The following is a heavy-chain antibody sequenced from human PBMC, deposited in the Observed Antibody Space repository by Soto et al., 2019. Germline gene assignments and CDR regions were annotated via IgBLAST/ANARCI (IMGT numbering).Heavy chain of an antibody. Sequence: LRLSCVGSGFTFSSYAMHWVRQAPGKGLEWVAVISYDGSNKYYADSVKGRFTISRDNSKNTLYLQMNSLRAEDTAVYYCARPHRPFCSGGSCYSGDYFDYWGQGTLVTVSS. CDR1: GFTFSSYA. D-gene: IGHD2-15*01. V-gene: IGHV3-30-3*01. CDR3: ARPHRPFCSGGSCYSGDYFDY. CDR2: ISYDGSNK. J-gene: IGHJ4*02.